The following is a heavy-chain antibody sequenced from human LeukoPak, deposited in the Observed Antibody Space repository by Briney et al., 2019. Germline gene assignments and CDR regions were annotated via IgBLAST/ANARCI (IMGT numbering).Heavy chain of an antibody. CDR1: GYTFTDYD. CDR3: ARPHCSSTDCHPPEWFDP. D-gene: IGHD2-2*01. Sequence: ASVKVSCKTSGYTFTDYDINWVRQATGQGLGWMGWMNPNSGNTGYAQKFQGRVTMTRNTSISTAYMELSSLRSEDTAVYYCARPHCSSTDCHPPEWFDPWVHGALVTVSS. CDR2: MNPNSGNT. V-gene: IGHV1-8*01. J-gene: IGHJ5*02.